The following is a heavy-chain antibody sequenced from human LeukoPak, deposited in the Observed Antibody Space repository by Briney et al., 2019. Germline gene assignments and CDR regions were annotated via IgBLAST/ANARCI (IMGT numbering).Heavy chain of an antibody. CDR2: ISYDGSNK. D-gene: IGHD3-9*01. V-gene: IGHV3-30-3*01. CDR1: GFTFSSYA. J-gene: IGHJ4*02. CDR3: ARDYSVGDYDILTGPHSYIDY. Sequence: GGSLRLSCAASGFTFSSYAMHWVRQAPGKGLEWVAVISYDGSNKYYADSVKGRFTISRDNSKNTLYLQMNSLRAEDTAVYYCARDYSVGDYDILTGPHSYIDYWGQGTLVTVSS.